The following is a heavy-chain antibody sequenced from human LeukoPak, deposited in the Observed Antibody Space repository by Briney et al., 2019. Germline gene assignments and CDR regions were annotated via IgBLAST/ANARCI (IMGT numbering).Heavy chain of an antibody. Sequence: SETLSLTCTVSGGSISSGGYYWSWIRQHPGKGLEWIGYIYYGGSTYYNPSLKSRVTISVDTSKNQFSLKLSSVTAADTAVYYCARSRSTMVRGVIMTNWFDPWGQGTLVTVSS. CDR1: GGSISSGGYY. CDR2: IYYGGST. CDR3: ARSRSTMVRGVIMTNWFDP. D-gene: IGHD3-10*01. J-gene: IGHJ5*02. V-gene: IGHV4-31*03.